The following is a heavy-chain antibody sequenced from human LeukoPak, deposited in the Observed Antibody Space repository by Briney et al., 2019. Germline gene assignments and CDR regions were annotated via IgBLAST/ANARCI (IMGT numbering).Heavy chain of an antibody. CDR2: INHSGST. Sequence: PSETLSLTCTVSGGSISSYYWSWIRQPPGKGLEWIGEINHSGSTNYNPSLKSRVTISVDTSKNQFSLKLSSVTAADTAVYYCARVVILSDSSGYYPLWGQGTLVTVSS. D-gene: IGHD3-22*01. CDR3: ARVVILSDSSGYYPL. V-gene: IGHV4-34*01. J-gene: IGHJ4*02. CDR1: GGSISSYY.